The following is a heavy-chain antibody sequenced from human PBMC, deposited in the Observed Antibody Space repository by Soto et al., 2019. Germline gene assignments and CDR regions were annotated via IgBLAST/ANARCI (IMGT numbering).Heavy chain of an antibody. V-gene: IGHV3-30*18. CDR1: GFTFSSYG. Sequence: PGGSLRLSCAASGFTFSSYGMHWVRQAPGKGLEWVAVISYDGSNKYYADSVKGRFTISRDNSKNTLYLQMNSLRAEDTAVYYCAKDASIAAVPSYYYYGMDVWGQGTTVTVSS. D-gene: IGHD6-25*01. J-gene: IGHJ6*02. CDR2: ISYDGSNK. CDR3: AKDASIAAVPSYYYYGMDV.